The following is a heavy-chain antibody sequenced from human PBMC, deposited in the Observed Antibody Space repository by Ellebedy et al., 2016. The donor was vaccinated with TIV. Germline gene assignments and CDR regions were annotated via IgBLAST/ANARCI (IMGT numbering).Heavy chain of an antibody. Sequence: SGPTLVKPTQTLTLTCTLSGLSVSSNGMRVNWIRQAPRKALEWLGSIDWDDDTFYSTSLKTRLTIPKDTSKNQVILTMTDMDPVDTATYYCARNPRDDFDIWGQGTRVTVSS. CDR2: IDWDDDT. J-gene: IGHJ3*02. CDR1: GLSVSSNGMR. V-gene: IGHV2-70*04. CDR3: ARNPRDDFDI.